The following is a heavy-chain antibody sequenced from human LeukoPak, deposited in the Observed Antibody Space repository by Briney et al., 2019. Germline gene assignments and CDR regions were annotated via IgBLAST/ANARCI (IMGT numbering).Heavy chain of an antibody. CDR1: GFTSRIYA. Sequence: GGSLRLSCAASGFTSRIYAMHWVRRAPGKGLEWVAIISYDGSNKYYADSVKGRFTISRDNSKNTLYLEMYSLRAEDTAVYYCARAPSNSWHPFDLWGQGTMVTVSS. CDR3: ARAPSNSWHPFDL. V-gene: IGHV3-30-3*01. D-gene: IGHD2-2*01. CDR2: ISYDGSNK. J-gene: IGHJ3*01.